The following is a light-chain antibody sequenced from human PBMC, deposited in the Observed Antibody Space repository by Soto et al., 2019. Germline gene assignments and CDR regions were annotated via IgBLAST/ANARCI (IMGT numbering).Light chain of an antibody. J-gene: IGKJ5*01. CDR3: QQRSNRIT. CDR2: AAS. Sequence: EIVLTQSPATLSLSPVERATLSGRASQNISVYLAWYRQKPGQAPRLLIYAASNGATGIPARFSGSGSGTDFTLTISSLEPEDFAVYYCQQRSNRITFGQGTRLEIK. V-gene: IGKV3-11*01. CDR1: QNISVY.